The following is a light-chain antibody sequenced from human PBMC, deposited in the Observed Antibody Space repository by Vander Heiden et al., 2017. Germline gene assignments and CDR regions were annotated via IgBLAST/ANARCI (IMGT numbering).Light chain of an antibody. V-gene: IGLV3-9*01. J-gene: IGLJ2*01. CDR2: RDS. CDR3: QLWDSSTAV. CDR1: NIGSKN. Sequence: SSELTQPLSVSVALGQTARITCGKNNIGSKNVHWYQQKPGQAPVLVIYRDSNRPSGIPERFSGSNSGNTATLTISRAQAGDEADYYCQLWDSSTAVFGGGTKLTVL.